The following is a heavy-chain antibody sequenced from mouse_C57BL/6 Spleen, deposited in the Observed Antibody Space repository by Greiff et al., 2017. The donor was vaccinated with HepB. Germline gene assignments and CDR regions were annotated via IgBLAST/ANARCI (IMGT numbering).Heavy chain of an antibody. V-gene: IGHV1-72*01. CDR3: ARCYYGSSYEGWDFDY. CDR2: IDPNSGGT. D-gene: IGHD1-1*01. J-gene: IGHJ2*01. Sequence: QVQLKQPGAELVKPGASVKLSCKASGYTFTSYWMHWVKQRPGRGLEWIGRIDPNSGGTKYNEKFKSKATLTVDKPSSTAYMQLSSLTSEDSAVYYCARCYYGSSYEGWDFDYWGQGTTLTVSS. CDR1: GYTFTSYW.